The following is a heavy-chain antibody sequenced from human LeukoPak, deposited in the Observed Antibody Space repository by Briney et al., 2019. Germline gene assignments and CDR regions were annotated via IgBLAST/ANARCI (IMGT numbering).Heavy chain of an antibody. J-gene: IGHJ4*02. CDR1: GGTFSSYA. CDR2: IIPILGIA. D-gene: IGHD3-16*02. V-gene: IGHV1-69*04. Sequence: SVKVSCKASGGTFSSYAISRARQAPGQGLEWMGRIIPILGIANYAQKFQGRVTITADKSTSTAYMELSSLRSEDTAVYYCASLDYDYVWGSYRYSALDYWGQGTLVTVSS. CDR3: ASLDYDYVWGSYRYSALDY.